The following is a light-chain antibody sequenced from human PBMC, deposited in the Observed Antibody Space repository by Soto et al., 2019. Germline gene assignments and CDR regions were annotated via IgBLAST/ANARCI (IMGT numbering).Light chain of an antibody. CDR1: PSVSSSY. CDR3: QQYGTSPPT. CDR2: GAS. Sequence: EIVLTQSPGTLSLSPGERATLSCRASPSVSSSYLAWYQQKRGQAPRLLIYGASSRATDIPDRFSGSGSGTDFTLTISRLAPEDFAVYYCQQYGTSPPTFGQGTKVEIK. V-gene: IGKV3-20*01. J-gene: IGKJ1*01.